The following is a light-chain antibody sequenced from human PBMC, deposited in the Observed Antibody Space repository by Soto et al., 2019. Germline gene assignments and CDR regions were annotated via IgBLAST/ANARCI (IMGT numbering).Light chain of an antibody. Sequence: IQVTQSPSSLSASVGDRVPITCRASQGIRNDLGWYQQKPGTAPKVLIYHASNLQSGVPSRFSGSGSGTEFTLTISSLQPDDFATYYCQQYNSLWTFGQGTKVDI. V-gene: IGKV1-17*01. CDR1: QGIRND. CDR3: QQYNSLWT. CDR2: HAS. J-gene: IGKJ1*01.